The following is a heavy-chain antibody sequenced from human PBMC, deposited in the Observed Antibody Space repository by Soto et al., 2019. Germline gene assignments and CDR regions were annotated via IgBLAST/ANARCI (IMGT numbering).Heavy chain of an antibody. J-gene: IGHJ4*02. CDR2: ISYDGSNK. Sequence: PGGSLRLSCAASGFTFSSYGMHWVRQAPGKGLEWVAVISYDGSNKYYADSVKGRFTISRDNSKNTLYLQMSSLRAEDTAVYYCVKAPDFDWLWRWYFDYWGQGTLVTVSS. CDR1: GFTFSSYG. CDR3: VKAPDFDWLWRWYFDY. D-gene: IGHD3-9*01. V-gene: IGHV3-30*18.